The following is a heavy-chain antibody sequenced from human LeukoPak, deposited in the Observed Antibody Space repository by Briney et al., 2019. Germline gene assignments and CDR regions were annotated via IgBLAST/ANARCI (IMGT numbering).Heavy chain of an antibody. CDR1: GYSFTGYY. V-gene: IGHV1-2*02. CDR3: ARGAAARIQLWSLDY. Sequence: ASVKVSCKASGYSFTGYYTHWVRQAPGQGLEWMGWINPNSGDTNFAQKFQGRVTMTRDTSISTAYTEVRRLRSDDTAVYYCARGAAARIQLWSLDYWGQGTLVTVSS. D-gene: IGHD5-18*01. CDR2: INPNSGDT. J-gene: IGHJ4*02.